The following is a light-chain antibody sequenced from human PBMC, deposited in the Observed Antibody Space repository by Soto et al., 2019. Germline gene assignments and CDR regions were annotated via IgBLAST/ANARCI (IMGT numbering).Light chain of an antibody. J-gene: IGKJ5*01. CDR3: QQRSNWRVT. V-gene: IGKV3D-20*02. CDR2: GAS. CDR1: QSVSSRC. Sequence: EIVLTQSPGTLSLSPGARATLSCRASQSVSSRCLAWYQQKPGQAPRLLIYGASNRATGIPDRFSGSGSGTDFTLTISSLEPEDFAVYYCQQRSNWRVTFGQGTRLEIK.